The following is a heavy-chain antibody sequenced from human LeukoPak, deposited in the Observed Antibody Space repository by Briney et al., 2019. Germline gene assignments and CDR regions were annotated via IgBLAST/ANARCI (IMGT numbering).Heavy chain of an antibody. CDR1: GFTFSRYG. Sequence: PGGSLRLSCATSGFTFSRYGMHWVRQSPGKGLVWVSHINHDGTIRNYADSVRGRFTISRDIATLYLQMNSLGAEDTAVYYCARDVSPLGDSWGQGTLVTVSS. V-gene: IGHV3-74*01. J-gene: IGHJ4*02. CDR2: INHDGTIR. CDR3: ARDVSPLGDS.